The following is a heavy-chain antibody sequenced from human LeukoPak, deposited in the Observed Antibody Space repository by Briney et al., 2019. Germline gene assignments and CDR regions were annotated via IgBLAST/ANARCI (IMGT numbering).Heavy chain of an antibody. D-gene: IGHD1-26*01. CDR2: INYSGSI. J-gene: IGHJ3*02. Sequence: SETLSLTCSLSAGSISSSSHYWDWIRPPPGDGLEWIGRINYSGSIYYNPSLKSRVTISVDTSKNQFSLKLISVTAADTAVYDCARAQSGSFSSDAFDIWGQGTMVTVSS. V-gene: IGHV4-39*07. CDR3: ARAQSGSFSSDAFDI. CDR1: AGSISSSSHY.